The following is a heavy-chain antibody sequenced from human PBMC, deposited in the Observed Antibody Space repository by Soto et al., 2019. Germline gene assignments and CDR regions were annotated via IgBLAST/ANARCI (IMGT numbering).Heavy chain of an antibody. V-gene: IGHV4-34*01. CDR2: INHSGSA. J-gene: IGHJ4*02. CDR3: ARGLITGSHYSGGWYYFDS. CDR1: GESFSGYI. D-gene: IGHD6-19*01. Sequence: PSETLSLTCAVYGESFSGYIWTWIRQTPGKGLQWIGQINHSGSAYHNPSLKSRVTISVHTSNSQFSLELSSVTAADTAVYYCARGLITGSHYSGGWYYFDSWGQGTQVTVSS.